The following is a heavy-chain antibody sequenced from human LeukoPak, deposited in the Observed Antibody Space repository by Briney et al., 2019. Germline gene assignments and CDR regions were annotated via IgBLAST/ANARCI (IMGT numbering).Heavy chain of an antibody. J-gene: IGHJ5*02. Sequence: SGGSLRLSCAASGFTFSSYGMHGVSQAPGKGLEWVAVISYDGSKKYYADSVKGRFTISRDNSKNTLYLQMNSLRAEDTAVYYCAKDRYYYDSSVWFDPWGQGTLVTVSS. CDR2: ISYDGSKK. V-gene: IGHV3-30*18. CDR3: AKDRYYYDSSVWFDP. D-gene: IGHD3-22*01. CDR1: GFTFSSYG.